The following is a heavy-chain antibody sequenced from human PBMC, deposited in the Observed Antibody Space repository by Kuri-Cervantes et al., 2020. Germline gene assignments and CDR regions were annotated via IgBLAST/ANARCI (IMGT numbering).Heavy chain of an antibody. CDR1: GFTFSGST. CDR2: IRSKANSYAT. V-gene: IGHV3-73*01. CDR3: ARSGSSWLSTGSWFDP. J-gene: IGHJ5*02. D-gene: IGHD6-13*01. Sequence: LSLTCAASGFTFSGSTMHWVRQASGKGLEWVGRIRSKANSYATAYAASVKDRFTISRDDSKNTAYLQMNSLKTEDTAVYYCARSGSSWLSTGSWFDPWSQGTLVTVSS.